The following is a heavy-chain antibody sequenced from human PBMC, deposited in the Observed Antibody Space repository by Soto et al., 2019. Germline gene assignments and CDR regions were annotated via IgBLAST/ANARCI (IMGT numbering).Heavy chain of an antibody. CDR3: ARCGYSYGYTLSNWFDP. V-gene: IGHV4-39*01. CDR1: GCSISSSSYY. CDR2: IYYSGST. Sequence: ETLSLTCTVAGCSISSSSYYWGWIRQPPGKGREGIGSIYYSGSTYYNPSLKSPVTISVDTSKNQSSLKLSSVTAADPAVYYCARCGYSYGYTLSNWFDPWGQGTLVTVSS. D-gene: IGHD5-18*01. J-gene: IGHJ5*02.